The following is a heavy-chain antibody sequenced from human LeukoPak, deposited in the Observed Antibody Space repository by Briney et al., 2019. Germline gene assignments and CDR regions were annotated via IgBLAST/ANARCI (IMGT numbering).Heavy chain of an antibody. CDR2: IYTSGST. Sequence: SETLSLTCTVSGGSITGYYWSWIRQPAGKGLEWIGHIYTSGSTNYNPSLKSRVTMSVDTSKNQFSLKLSSVTAADTAVYYCARERDDIVLVGGWQTTQPHFDYWGQGTLVTVSS. CDR3: ARERDDIVLVGGWQTTQPHFDY. V-gene: IGHV4-4*07. J-gene: IGHJ4*02. CDR1: GGSITGYY. D-gene: IGHD2-8*01.